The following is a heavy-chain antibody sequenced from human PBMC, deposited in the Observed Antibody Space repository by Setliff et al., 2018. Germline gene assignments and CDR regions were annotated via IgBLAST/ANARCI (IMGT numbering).Heavy chain of an antibody. V-gene: IGHV4-59*11. CDR1: GGSIGPHY. CDR3: ARDRATVIRGVTSFFYYYMDV. Sequence: SETLSLTCTVSGGSIGPHYWSWIRQAPGKGLEWIGHIFYSDTAKYNPSLESRAAISVDSSKNQSSLKLRSTTAADTAVYYCARDRATVIRGVTSFFYYYMDVWGGGTTVTVSS. J-gene: IGHJ6*03. D-gene: IGHD3-10*01. CDR2: IFYSDTA.